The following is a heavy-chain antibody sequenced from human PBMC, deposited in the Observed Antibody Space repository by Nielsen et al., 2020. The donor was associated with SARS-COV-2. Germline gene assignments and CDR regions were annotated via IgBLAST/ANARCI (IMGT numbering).Heavy chain of an antibody. CDR2: IYYSGST. CDR1: GGSISTYY. V-gene: IGHV4-59*08. Sequence: SETLSLTCTVSGGSISTYYWSWIRQPPGKGLEWIGFIYYSGSTNYNPSLRSRVTISVDTSKNQFSLKLSSVTAADTAVYYCARHPSGPDYFDYWDQGTLVTVSS. CDR3: ARHPSGPDYFDY. J-gene: IGHJ4*02.